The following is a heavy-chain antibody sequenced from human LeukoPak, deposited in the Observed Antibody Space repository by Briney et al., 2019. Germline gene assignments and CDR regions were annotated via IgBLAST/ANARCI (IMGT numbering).Heavy chain of an antibody. CDR2: INPNSGGT. J-gene: IGHJ4*02. Sequence: ASVKVSCKASGYTFTGYHMHWVRQAPGQGLEWMGWINPNSGGTNYAQKFQGRVTMTRDTSISTAYMELSRLRSDDTAVYYCARAGDVLRYFDWLYYWGQGTLVTVSS. D-gene: IGHD3-9*01. V-gene: IGHV1-2*02. CDR3: ARAGDVLRYFDWLYY. CDR1: GYTFTGYH.